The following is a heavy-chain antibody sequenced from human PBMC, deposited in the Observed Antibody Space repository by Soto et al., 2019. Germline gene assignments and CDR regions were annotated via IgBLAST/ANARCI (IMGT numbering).Heavy chain of an antibody. Sequence: EVQLVESGGGLVQPGGSLRLSCAASGFTFTNYWIHWVRQVPGKGLMWISRINGDGTTTNYGDSVKGRFAISRDNARNTVYLQVSSLRVEDTAMYYCARGIQGHYGRDVWGHGTTVTVSS. CDR2: INGDGTTT. CDR1: GFTFTNYW. CDR3: ARGIQGHYGRDV. J-gene: IGHJ6*02. V-gene: IGHV3-74*01.